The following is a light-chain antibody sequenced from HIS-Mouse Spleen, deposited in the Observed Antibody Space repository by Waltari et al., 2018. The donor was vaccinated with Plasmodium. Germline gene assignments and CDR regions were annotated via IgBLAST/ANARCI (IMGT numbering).Light chain of an antibody. CDR1: QSVSSN. CDR2: GAS. CDR3: QQYNNWSFT. Sequence: ELVMTQSPATLSVSPGERATLSCRASQSVSSNLAWYQQKPGQAPRLLIYGASTRATGIPARFSGSGSGTEFTLTISSLQSEDFAVYHCQQYNNWSFTFGPGTKVDIK. J-gene: IGKJ3*01. V-gene: IGKV3-15*01.